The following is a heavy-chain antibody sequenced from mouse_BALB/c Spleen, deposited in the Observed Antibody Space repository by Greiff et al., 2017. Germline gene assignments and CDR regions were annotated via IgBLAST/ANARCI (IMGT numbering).Heavy chain of an antibody. D-gene: IGHD2-1*01. J-gene: IGHJ4*01. CDR1: GYTFTSYW. Sequence: QVQLQQPGAELVRPGASVKLSCKASGYTFTSYWINWVKQRPGQGLEWIGNIYPSDSYTNYNQKFKDKATLTVDKSSSTAYMQLSSPTSEDSAVYYCTRTVWDGNYAMDYWGQGTSVTVSS. V-gene: IGHV1-69*02. CDR3: TRTVWDGNYAMDY. CDR2: IYPSDSYT.